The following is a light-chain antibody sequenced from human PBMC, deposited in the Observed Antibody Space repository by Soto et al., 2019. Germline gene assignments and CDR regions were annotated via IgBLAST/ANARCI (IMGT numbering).Light chain of an antibody. J-gene: IGKJ5*01. CDR1: QDISNY. Sequence: DIQMTQSPSSLSASVGDRFTVTCQASQDISNYLNWYQQKLGKAPKLLIYDASNLETGVPSRFSGSGSGTEFTLTISSLQSEDFATYYCQQLNSYPITFGQGTRLEIK. CDR3: QQLNSYPIT. CDR2: DAS. V-gene: IGKV1-33*01.